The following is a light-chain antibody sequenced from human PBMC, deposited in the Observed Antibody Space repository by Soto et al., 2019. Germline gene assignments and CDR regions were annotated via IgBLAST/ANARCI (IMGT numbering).Light chain of an antibody. V-gene: IGKV1-5*03. J-gene: IGKJ5*01. Sequence: DIQMTKSPSTLSASVGDRVSITCRASQRISTWLAWYQQKPGKAPKLLIYKASSLESGVPSRFSGSGSGTEFTLTISSLQPDDFATYYCQQYTSYSNTFGQGTRLEI. CDR2: KAS. CDR1: QRISTW. CDR3: QQYTSYSNT.